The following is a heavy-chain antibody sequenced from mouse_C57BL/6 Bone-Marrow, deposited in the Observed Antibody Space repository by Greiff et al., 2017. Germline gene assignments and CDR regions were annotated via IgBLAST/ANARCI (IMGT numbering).Heavy chain of an antibody. J-gene: IGHJ2*01. V-gene: IGHV1-52*01. Sequence: QVQLQQSGAELVRPGSSVKLSCKASGYTFTTYSIHWVKQRPVQGLEWIGNFYPSDGDTHYNQKFKDKATLTVDKSSSTAYMQLSSLTSEDSAVXYCARYPQGVSYADYWGQGTTLTVSS. D-gene: IGHD1-1*02. CDR2: FYPSDGDT. CDR1: GYTFTTYS. CDR3: ARYPQGVSYADY.